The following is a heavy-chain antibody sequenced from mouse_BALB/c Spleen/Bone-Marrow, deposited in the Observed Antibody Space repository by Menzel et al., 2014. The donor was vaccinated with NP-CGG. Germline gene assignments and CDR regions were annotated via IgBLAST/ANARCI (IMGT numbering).Heavy chain of an antibody. CDR1: GYTFTDYA. D-gene: IGHD2-2*01. CDR2: ISTYSGNT. Sequence: QVQLQQSGPELVRPGVSVNISCKGSGYTFTDYAMHWVKQSHAKSLEWIGVISTYSGNTNYNQKFKGKATMTVDKSSSTAYMELARLTSEDSAIYYCARSGYGYDWFAYWGQGTLVTVSA. CDR3: ARSGYGYDWFAY. V-gene: IGHV1-67*01. J-gene: IGHJ3*01.